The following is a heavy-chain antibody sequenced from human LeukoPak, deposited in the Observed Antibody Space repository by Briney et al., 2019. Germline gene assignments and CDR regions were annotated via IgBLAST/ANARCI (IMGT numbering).Heavy chain of an antibody. Sequence: GGSLRLSCAASGFTFSSYSMNWVRQAPGKGLEWVSSISSSSSYIYYADSVKGRFTISRDNAKNSLYLQMNSLRAEDTAVYYCARDRGVSYSAAGKKQPDYWGQGTLVTVSS. CDR2: ISSSSSYI. CDR3: ARDRGVSYSAAGKKQPDY. D-gene: IGHD6-13*01. V-gene: IGHV3-21*01. CDR1: GFTFSSYS. J-gene: IGHJ4*02.